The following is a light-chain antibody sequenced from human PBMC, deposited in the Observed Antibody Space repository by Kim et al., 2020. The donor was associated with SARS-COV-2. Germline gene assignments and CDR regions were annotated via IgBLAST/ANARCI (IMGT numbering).Light chain of an antibody. CDR3: SSYTSSSTLV. CDR1: SSDVGGYNY. V-gene: IGLV2-14*03. Sequence: GPSITVSCTGTSSDVGGYNYVSWYQQHPGKAPKLMIYDVSNRPSGVSNRFSGSKSGNTASLTISGLQAEDEADYYCSSYTSSSTLVFGGGTKLTVL. J-gene: IGLJ2*01. CDR2: DVS.